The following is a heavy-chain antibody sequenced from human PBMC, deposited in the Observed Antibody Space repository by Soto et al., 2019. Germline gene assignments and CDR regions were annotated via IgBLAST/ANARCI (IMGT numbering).Heavy chain of an antibody. CDR3: ARTGPQLYSYGYYLYDY. J-gene: IGHJ4*02. D-gene: IGHD5-18*01. CDR1: GFTFINYA. V-gene: IGHV3-23*01. CDR2: ISGNGANT. Sequence: EVQLLESGGGFVQPGGSLRLSCAASGFTFINYAMTWVRQAPGEGLEWVSTISGNGANTHYADSVKGRFTISRDNAKNSLYLQMNSLRDEDTAVYYCARTGPQLYSYGYYLYDYWGQGTLVTVSS.